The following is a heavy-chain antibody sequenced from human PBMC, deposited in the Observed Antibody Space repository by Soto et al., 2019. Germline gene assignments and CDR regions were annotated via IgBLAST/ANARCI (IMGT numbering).Heavy chain of an antibody. CDR1: GVSLSTSGVG. Sequence: QITLRESGLTLAKPTQTLTLTCTFSGVSLSTSGVGVGWIRQPPVKPLEWLALIFWDGYKRYSPSLKSRLTITKDISKNQVVLTMTNIDPTDTATYYCAHGYRDGDVYSYGAFDYWGQGTLITVSS. D-gene: IGHD4-4*01. CDR2: IFWDGYK. J-gene: IGHJ4*02. CDR3: AHGYRDGDVYSYGAFDY. V-gene: IGHV2-5*02.